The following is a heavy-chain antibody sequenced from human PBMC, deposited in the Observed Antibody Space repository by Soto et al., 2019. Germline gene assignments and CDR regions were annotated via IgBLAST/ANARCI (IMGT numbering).Heavy chain of an antibody. CDR3: ARLSPPLGSGYYYAPPGYYYGMDV. CDR2: IYYSGST. CDR1: GGSISSYY. J-gene: IGHJ6*02. D-gene: IGHD3-22*01. V-gene: IGHV4-59*01. Sequence: QVQLQESGPGLVKPSETLSLTCTVSGGSISSYYWSWIRQPPGKGLEGLGYIYYSGSTNYNPSLKGRVPISVGTSTNQFSLKLSSVAAADTAVYYCARLSPPLGSGYYYAPPGYYYGMDVWGQGTTVTVSS.